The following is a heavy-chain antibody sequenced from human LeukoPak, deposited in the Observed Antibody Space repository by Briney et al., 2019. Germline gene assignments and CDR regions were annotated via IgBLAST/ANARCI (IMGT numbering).Heavy chain of an antibody. D-gene: IGHD2-15*01. Sequence: SQTLSLTCAISGDSVSSNSAAWNWIRQSPSRGLEWLGRTYYRSKWYNDYAVSVKSRITINPDTSKNQFSLQLNSVTPEDTAVYYCARGPRRVLLLRTDYYGMDVWGQGTTVTVSS. CDR2: TYYRSKWYN. V-gene: IGHV6-1*01. CDR3: ARGPRRVLLLRTDYYGMDV. J-gene: IGHJ6*02. CDR1: GDSVSSNSAA.